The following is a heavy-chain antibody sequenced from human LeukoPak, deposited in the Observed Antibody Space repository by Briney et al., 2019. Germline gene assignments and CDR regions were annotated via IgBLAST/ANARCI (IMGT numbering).Heavy chain of an antibody. CDR3: ARFVAAGHFDY. V-gene: IGHV4-34*01. D-gene: IGHD6-13*01. CDR2: INHSGST. CDR1: GGSFSGYY. Sequence: SETLSLTCAVYGGSFSGYYRSWIRQPPGKGLEWIGEINHSGSTNYNPSLKSRVTISVDTSKNQFSLKLSSVTAADTAVYYCARFVAAGHFDYWGQGTLVTVSS. J-gene: IGHJ4*02.